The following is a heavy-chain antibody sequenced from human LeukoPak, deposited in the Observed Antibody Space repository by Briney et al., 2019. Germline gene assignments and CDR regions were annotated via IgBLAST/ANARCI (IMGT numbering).Heavy chain of an antibody. Sequence: GGSLRLSCAASGFTFSNYWMHWVRQAPGKGLVWVSRINSDGSSRNYADSVKGRFTISRDNAKNTLYLQMNSLRAEDTAVYYCTRDLPVPSLVRGIIIYGLIDYWGQGTLVTVSS. CDR2: INSDGSSR. J-gene: IGHJ4*02. D-gene: IGHD3-10*01. V-gene: IGHV3-74*01. CDR3: TRDLPVPSLVRGIIIYGLIDY. CDR1: GFTFSNYW.